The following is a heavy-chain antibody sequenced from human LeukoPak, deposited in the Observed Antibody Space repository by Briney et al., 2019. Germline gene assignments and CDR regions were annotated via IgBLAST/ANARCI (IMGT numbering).Heavy chain of an antibody. CDR1: GYTLTSYY. CDR2: INLNGGGT. J-gene: IGHJ6*03. V-gene: IGHV1-2*02. CDR3: ATRCTNGVCYKAYYMDF. D-gene: IGHD2-8*01. Sequence: GASVKVSCKASGYTLTSYYLHWVRQAPGQGLEWLGWINLNGGGTLSAQKFQGRVTMTRDASISTAYMELSGLRSDDAAVYYCATRCTNGVCYKAYYMDFWGKGTTVTVSS.